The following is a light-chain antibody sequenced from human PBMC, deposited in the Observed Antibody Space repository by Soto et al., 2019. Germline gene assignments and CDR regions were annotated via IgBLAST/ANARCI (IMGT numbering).Light chain of an antibody. J-gene: IGKJ1*01. V-gene: IGKV1-5*01. Sequence: DIQMTQSPSTLSASVGDRVTITCRASQSISSWLAWYQQKPGKAPXXXXXXXXXXXSGVPSRFXXXXXXXXXXLTISSLQPDDFATYYCQQYNSYSQTFGQGTKVDIK. CDR1: QSISSW. CDR3: QQYNSYSQT. CDR2: XXX.